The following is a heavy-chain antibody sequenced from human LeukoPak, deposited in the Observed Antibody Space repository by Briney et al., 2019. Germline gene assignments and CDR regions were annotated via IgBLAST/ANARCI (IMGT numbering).Heavy chain of an antibody. V-gene: IGHV1-2*02. J-gene: IGHJ1*01. CDR2: INPNSGGT. CDR1: GYTFTGYY. CDR3: ARSSGSYRDYFQH. D-gene: IGHD1-26*01. Sequence: GASVKVSCKASGYTFTGYYMHWVRQAPGRGLEWMGWINPNSGGTNYAQTFQGRVTMTRDTSISTAYMELSRLRSDDTAVYYCARSSGSYRDYFQHWGQGTLVTVSS.